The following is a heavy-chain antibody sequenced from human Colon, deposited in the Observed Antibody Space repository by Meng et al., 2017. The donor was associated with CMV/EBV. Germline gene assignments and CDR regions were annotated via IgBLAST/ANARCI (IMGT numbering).Heavy chain of an antibody. V-gene: IGHV3-66*01. Sequence: EAQLVQSGGGLVQPGGSLRLSCAASGFSVSSDIMTWVRQTPGKRLEWVSIIHSGGTQPTFYADSVKGRFTISRDNSKESLYLQMNSLRVEDTAVYYCATRGTWGQGTLVTVSS. J-gene: IGHJ5*02. CDR1: GFSVSSDI. D-gene: IGHD5-24*01. CDR2: IHSGGTQPT. CDR3: ATRGT.